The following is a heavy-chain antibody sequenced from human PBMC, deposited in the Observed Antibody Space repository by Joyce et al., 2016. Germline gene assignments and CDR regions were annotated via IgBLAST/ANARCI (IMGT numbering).Heavy chain of an antibody. CDR3: TTACYGDYGGFDH. J-gene: IGHJ4*02. CDR1: GFTFSDVW. D-gene: IGHD4-17*01. V-gene: IGHV3-15*01. CDR2: IKRKSDAGTT. Sequence: EVQLVESGGGLVKPGGSLRLSCAASGFTFSDVWMSWVRQAPGKGLERVGRIKRKSDAGTTDYAAPVKGRFTISRDDSKNTLYLQMNSLKTEDTAVYYCTTACYGDYGGFDHWGQGTLVTVSS.